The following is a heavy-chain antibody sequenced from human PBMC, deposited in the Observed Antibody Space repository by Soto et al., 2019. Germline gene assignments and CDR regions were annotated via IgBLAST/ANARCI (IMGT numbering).Heavy chain of an antibody. CDR2: INSDGSST. CDR1: GFTFSSYW. D-gene: IGHD3-22*01. V-gene: IGHV3-74*01. J-gene: IGHJ3*02. CDR3: ARVVYYDSSGPDAFDI. Sequence: EVQLVESGGGLVQPGGSLRLSCAASGFTFSSYWMHWVRQAPGKGLVWVSRINSDGSSTSYADSVKGRFTISRDNAKNALYLQMNSLRAEDTAVYYCARVVYYDSSGPDAFDIWGQGTMVTVSS.